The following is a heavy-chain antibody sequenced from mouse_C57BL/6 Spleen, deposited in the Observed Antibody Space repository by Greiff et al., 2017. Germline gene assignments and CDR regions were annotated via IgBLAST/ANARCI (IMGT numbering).Heavy chain of an antibody. V-gene: IGHV5-6*01. CDR3: ARGSSGYFDV. CDR1: GFTFSSYG. Sequence: EVKVVESGGDLVKPGGSLKLSCAASGFTFSSYGMSWVRQTPDKRLEWVATISSGGSYTYYPDSVKGRFTISRDNAKNTLYLQMSSLKSEDTAMYYCARGSSGYFDVWGTGTTVTVSS. J-gene: IGHJ1*03. CDR2: ISSGGSYT. D-gene: IGHD1-1*01.